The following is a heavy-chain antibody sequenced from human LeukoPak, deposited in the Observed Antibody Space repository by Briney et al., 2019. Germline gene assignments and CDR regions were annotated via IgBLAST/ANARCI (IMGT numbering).Heavy chain of an antibody. Sequence: SETLSLTCAVYGGSFSGYYWSWIRQSPGKGLEWIGHIYYTGSTSYNPSLKSRVTISADTSKNQFSLKLSSVTAADTAMYYCATRKLGNDYWGQGTLVTVSS. CDR3: ATRKLGNDY. CDR1: GGSFSGYY. J-gene: IGHJ4*02. D-gene: IGHD7-27*01. CDR2: IYYTGST. V-gene: IGHV4-59*01.